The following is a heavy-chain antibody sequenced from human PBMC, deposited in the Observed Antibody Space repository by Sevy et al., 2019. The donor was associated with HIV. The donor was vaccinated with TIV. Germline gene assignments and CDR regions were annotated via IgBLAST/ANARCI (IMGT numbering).Heavy chain of an antibody. CDR3: ARDRGYSYGYCSGGSCSPDYYYMDV. Sequence: SETLSLTCTVSGGSISSGGYYWSWIRQHPGKGLEWIGYIYYSGSTYYNPSLKIRVTISVDTSKNQFSLKLSSVTAADTAVYYCARDRGYSYGYCSGGSCSPDYYYMDVWGKGTTVTVSS. J-gene: IGHJ6*03. D-gene: IGHD2-15*01. V-gene: IGHV4-31*03. CDR1: GGSISSGGYY. CDR2: IYYSGST.